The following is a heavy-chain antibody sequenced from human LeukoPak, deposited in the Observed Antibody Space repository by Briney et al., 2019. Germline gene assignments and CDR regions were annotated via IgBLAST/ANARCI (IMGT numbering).Heavy chain of an antibody. V-gene: IGHV4-31*03. CDR2: IYYSGST. D-gene: IGHD3-22*01. Sequence: SETLSLTCTVSGGSISSGGYYWSWARQHPGKGLEWIGYIYYSGSTYYNPSLKSRVTISVDTSKNQFSLKLSSVTAADTAVYYCARAQSRTLYYYDSSGYYYDYWGQGTLVTVSS. J-gene: IGHJ4*02. CDR3: ARAQSRTLYYYDSSGYYYDY. CDR1: GGSISSGGYY.